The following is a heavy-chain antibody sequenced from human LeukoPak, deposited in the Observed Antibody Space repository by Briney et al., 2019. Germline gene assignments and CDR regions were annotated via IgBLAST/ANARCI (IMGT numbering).Heavy chain of an antibody. CDR1: GFTFNNAW. V-gene: IGHV3-15*01. Sequence: GWSLRLSCAASGFTFNNAWMNWVHQAPGKGLEWVGRIKSKTNGGTTDYAAPVKGRFTISRDDSKNTLYLQMNSLKTEDTAVYYCTTCLLAYSFDYWGQGTLVTVSS. D-gene: IGHD2-15*01. CDR2: IKSKTNGGTT. CDR3: TTCLLAYSFDY. J-gene: IGHJ4*02.